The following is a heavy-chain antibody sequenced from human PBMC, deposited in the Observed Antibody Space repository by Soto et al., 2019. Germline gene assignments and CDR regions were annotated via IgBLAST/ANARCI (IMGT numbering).Heavy chain of an antibody. Sequence: QVQLVQSGAEVKKPGASVNVSCKASGYTFNRDYMHWVRQAPGQGLEWMGMINPSGSITSYAQKFQGRVTMTRDTSTSTVYLDLRSLRSEDTAVYYCTRGSFLEWSCMDVWGQGTTVTVSS. V-gene: IGHV1-46*02. D-gene: IGHD3-3*01. CDR3: TRGSFLEWSCMDV. CDR2: INPSGSIT. CDR1: GYTFNRDY. J-gene: IGHJ6*02.